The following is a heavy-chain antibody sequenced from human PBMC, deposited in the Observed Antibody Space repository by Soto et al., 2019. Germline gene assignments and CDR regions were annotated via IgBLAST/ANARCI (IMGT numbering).Heavy chain of an antibody. D-gene: IGHD6-13*01. J-gene: IGHJ6*02. CDR2: IYYSGST. V-gene: IGHV4-59*01. CDR3: ASSNLAAAGFYYYGMDV. CDR1: GGSISSYY. Sequence: QVQLQESGPGLVKPSETLSLTCTVSGGSISSYYWNWIRQPPGKGLEWIGYIYYSGSTNYNPSLKSRVTISLDTSKNQFSLKLSSVTAADTAVYYCASSNLAAAGFYYYGMDVWGRGTTGTVSS.